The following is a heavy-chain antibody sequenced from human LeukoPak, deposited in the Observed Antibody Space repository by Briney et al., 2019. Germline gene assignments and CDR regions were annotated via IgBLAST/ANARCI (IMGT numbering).Heavy chain of an antibody. V-gene: IGHV3-11*06. J-gene: IGHJ3*02. D-gene: IGHD6-6*01. CDR3: ARDTRGSARPDAFDI. Sequence: GGPLRLSCGASGFTFSDYYMSWMREAPGEALEGVSYISSSSCYTNYADSVQGRFTISRDNAKNSLYLQMNSLRDEDTAVYYCARDTRGSARPDAFDIWGQGTMVTLSS. CDR1: GFTFSDYY. CDR2: ISSSSCYT.